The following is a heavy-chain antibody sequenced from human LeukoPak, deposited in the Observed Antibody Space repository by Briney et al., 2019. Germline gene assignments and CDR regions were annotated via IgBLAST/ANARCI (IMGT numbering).Heavy chain of an antibody. CDR3: ARGLGYSSSSHY. D-gene: IGHD6-6*01. Sequence: SETLSLTCAVYGGSFSGYYWSWIRQPPGKGLEWIGEINHSGSTNYNPSLKSRVTISVDTSKNQFSLELSSVTAADTAVYYCARGLGYSSSSHYWGQGTLVTVSS. V-gene: IGHV4-34*01. CDR2: INHSGST. CDR1: GGSFSGYY. J-gene: IGHJ4*02.